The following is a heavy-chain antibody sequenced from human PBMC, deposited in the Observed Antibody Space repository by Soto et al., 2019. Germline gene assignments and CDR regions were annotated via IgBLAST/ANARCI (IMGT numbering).Heavy chain of an antibody. CDR2: ISSDGSNK. CDR1: GFTFSSYG. J-gene: IGHJ6*02. CDR3: AKESVYYKTYYSYYGMDV. Sequence: QVQLVESGGGVVQPGRSLRLSCAASGFTFSSYGMHWVRQAPGKGLEWVAVISSDGSNKYYADSVKGRFTISRDNSKNTLYLQMNSLRAEDTAVYYCAKESVYYKTYYSYYGMDVLGQGTTVSVSS. D-gene: IGHD3-3*01. V-gene: IGHV3-30*18.